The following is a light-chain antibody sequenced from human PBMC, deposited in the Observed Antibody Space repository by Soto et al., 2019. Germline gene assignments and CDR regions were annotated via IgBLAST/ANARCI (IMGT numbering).Light chain of an antibody. Sequence: EILMTQSPVTLSVSPGERATLSCRARQSVSSNLAWYQQKPGQAPSLLIYGAFTRATGIPARFSGTGSGTEFTLTISSLQSEDFALYYCQQYNDWPLTFGQGTKVEI. V-gene: IGKV3-15*01. CDR3: QQYNDWPLT. CDR1: QSVSSN. J-gene: IGKJ1*01. CDR2: GAF.